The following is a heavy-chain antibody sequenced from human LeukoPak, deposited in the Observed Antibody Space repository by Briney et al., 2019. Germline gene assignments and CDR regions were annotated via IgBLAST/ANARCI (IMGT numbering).Heavy chain of an antibody. J-gene: IGHJ1*01. CDR2: ISGSGGST. D-gene: IGHD3-10*01. CDR3: AKDFIARGVTTFSY. CDR1: GFTFSSYA. V-gene: IGHV3-23*01. Sequence: GGSLRLTCAASGFTFSSYAMSWVRQAPGKGLEWVSAISGSGGSTYYADSVKGRFTISRDNSKNTLYLQMNSLRAEDTAVYYCAKDFIARGVTTFSYWGQGTLVTVSS.